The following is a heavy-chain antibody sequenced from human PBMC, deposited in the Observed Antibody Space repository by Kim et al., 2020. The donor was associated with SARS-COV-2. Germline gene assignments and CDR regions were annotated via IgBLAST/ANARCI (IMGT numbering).Heavy chain of an antibody. D-gene: IGHD5-12*01. CDR3: ATDLGGDGYIRGYFDY. CDR2: FDPEDGET. CDR1: GYTLTELS. Sequence: ASVKVSCKVSGYTLTELSMHWVRQAPGKGLEWMGGFDPEDGETIYAQKFQGRVTMTEDTSTDTAYMELSSLRSEDTAVYYCATDLGGDGYIRGYFDYWGQGTLVTVSS. V-gene: IGHV1-24*01. J-gene: IGHJ4*02.